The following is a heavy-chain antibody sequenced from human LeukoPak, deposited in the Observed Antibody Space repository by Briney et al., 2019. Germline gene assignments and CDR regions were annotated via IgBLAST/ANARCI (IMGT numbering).Heavy chain of an antibody. V-gene: IGHV4-31*03. J-gene: IGHJ6*02. CDR2: SYYSGST. Sequence: SETLSLTCTVSGGSISSGGYYWSWIRQHPGKGLEWIGYSYYSGSTYYNPSLKSRVTISVDTSKNQFSLKLSSVTAADTAVYYCARDPRRVAAAGSRGYGMDVWGQGTTVTVSS. CDR1: GGSISSGGYY. D-gene: IGHD6-13*01. CDR3: ARDPRRVAAAGSRGYGMDV.